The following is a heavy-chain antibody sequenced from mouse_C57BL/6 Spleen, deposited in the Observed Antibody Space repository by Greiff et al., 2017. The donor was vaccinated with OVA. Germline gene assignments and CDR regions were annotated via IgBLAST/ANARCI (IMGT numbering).Heavy chain of an antibody. D-gene: IGHD1-1*01. CDR2: ISSGGDYI. CDR3: TSHYYGSSYWYFDV. V-gene: IGHV5-9-1*02. J-gene: IGHJ1*03. Sequence: DVKLVESGAGLVKPGGSLKLSCAASGFTFSSYAMSWVRQTPEKRLEWVAYISSGGDYIYYADTVKGRFTISRDNARNTLYLQMSSLKSEDTAMYYCTSHYYGSSYWYFDVWGTGTTVTVSS. CDR1: GFTFSSYA.